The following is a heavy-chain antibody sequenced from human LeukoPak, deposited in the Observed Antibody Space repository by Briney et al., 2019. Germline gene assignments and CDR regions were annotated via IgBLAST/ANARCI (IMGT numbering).Heavy chain of an antibody. J-gene: IGHJ4*02. D-gene: IGHD6-13*01. CDR2: INPSGGST. Sequence: ASVKVSCKASGYTFTSYYMHWVRQAPGQGLEWMGIINPSGGSTSYAQKFQGRVTMTRDMSTSTVYMELSSLRSEDTAVYYCARDSTEYSSIWSIFDYWGQGTLVTVSS. CDR3: ARDSTEYSSIWSIFDY. CDR1: GYTFTSYY. V-gene: IGHV1-46*01.